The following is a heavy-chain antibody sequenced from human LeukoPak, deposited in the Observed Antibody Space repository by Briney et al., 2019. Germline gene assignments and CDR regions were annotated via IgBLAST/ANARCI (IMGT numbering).Heavy chain of an antibody. J-gene: IGHJ4*02. D-gene: IGHD3-22*01. V-gene: IGHV4-34*01. CDR1: GGSFSGYY. CDR2: INHNGST. Sequence: SETLSLTCAVYGGSFSGYYWSWIRQPPGKGLEWIGEINHNGSTNYNPSLKSRVTISVDTSKNQFSLKLSSVTAADTAVYYCARGGDYYDSSGYPTLFDYWGQGTLVTVSS. CDR3: ARGGDYYDSSGYPTLFDY.